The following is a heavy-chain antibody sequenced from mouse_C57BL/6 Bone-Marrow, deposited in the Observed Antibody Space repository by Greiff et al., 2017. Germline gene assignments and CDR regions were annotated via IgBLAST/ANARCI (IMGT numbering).Heavy chain of an antibody. J-gene: IGHJ1*03. D-gene: IGHD1-1*01. CDR3: TTPVYYGSSFYWYFDV. CDR2: INPYNGGT. CDR1: GYTFTDYY. Sequence: VQLQQSGPVLVKPGASVKMSCKASGYTFTDYYMNWVKQSHGKSLEWIGVINPYNGGTSYNQKFKGKATLTVDKSSSTAYMELSSLTSEDTAVYYCTTPVYYGSSFYWYFDVWGTGTTVTVSS. V-gene: IGHV1-19*01.